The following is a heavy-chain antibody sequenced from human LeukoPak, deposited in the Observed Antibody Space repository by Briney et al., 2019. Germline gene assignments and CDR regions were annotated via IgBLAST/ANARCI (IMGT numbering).Heavy chain of an antibody. Sequence: PGGSLRLSCEASGFTFSSNWMHWVRQAPGKGLMWVSRINEDGSITNYADSVKGRSTIFRDNAKNTLYLQIISLRAEDTAVYYCVRDLAGRWGRWGQGTLVIVSS. D-gene: IGHD5-24*01. J-gene: IGHJ4*02. V-gene: IGHV3-74*01. CDR3: VRDLAGRWGR. CDR1: GFTFSSNW. CDR2: INEDGSIT.